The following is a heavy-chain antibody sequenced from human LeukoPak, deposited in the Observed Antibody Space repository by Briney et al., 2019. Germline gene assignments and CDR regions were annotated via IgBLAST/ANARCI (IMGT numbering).Heavy chain of an antibody. V-gene: IGHV3-48*01. CDR1: GFTFSSYS. Sequence: PGGSLRLSCAASGFTFSSYSTNWVRQAPGKGLEWVSYISSSSSTIYYADSVKGRFTISRDNAKNSLYLQMNSLRAEDTAVYYCARDRPRYCSSTSCPLGDYWGQGTLVTVSS. D-gene: IGHD2-2*01. J-gene: IGHJ4*02. CDR3: ARDRPRYCSSTSCPLGDY. CDR2: ISSSSSTI.